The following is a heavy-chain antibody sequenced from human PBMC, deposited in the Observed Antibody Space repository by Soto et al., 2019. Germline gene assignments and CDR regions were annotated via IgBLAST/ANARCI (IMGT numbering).Heavy chain of an antibody. CDR3: ARGYCSAGSCYPDY. CDR2: IIPIFGTA. CDR1: GGTFSSYA. V-gene: IGHV1-69*06. D-gene: IGHD2-15*01. Sequence: GASVKVSCKASGGTFSSYAISWVRQAPGQGLEWMGGIIPIFGTANYAQKFQGRVTITADKSTSTAYMELSSLRSEDTAVYYCARGYCSAGSCYPDYWGQGTLVTVSS. J-gene: IGHJ4*02.